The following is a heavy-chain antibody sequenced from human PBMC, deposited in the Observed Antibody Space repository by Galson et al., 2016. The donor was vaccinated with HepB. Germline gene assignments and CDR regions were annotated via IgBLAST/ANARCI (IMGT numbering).Heavy chain of an antibody. CDR2: IYFSGTP. J-gene: IGHJ3*01. Sequence: PLSLTCTVSGASLSSGNHYWSWIRQPPGKGLEWIGYIYFSGTPYYSPSLQSRVTISSDTSKNQFSLNLTSVTAADTAVDYCASRGDYGDYGSAFDVWGQGTLVTVSS. D-gene: IGHD4-17*01. CDR1: GASLSSGNHY. CDR3: ASRGDYGDYGSAFDV. V-gene: IGHV4-30-4*01.